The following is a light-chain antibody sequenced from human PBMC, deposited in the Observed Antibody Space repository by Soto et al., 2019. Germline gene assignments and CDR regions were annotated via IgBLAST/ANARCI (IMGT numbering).Light chain of an antibody. J-gene: IGKJ4*01. CDR1: QSVNTN. Sequence: EIVMTQSPATLSGSPRERATPSFRASQSVNTNLAWYQQTPGQAPRLLVYDASNRATGIPARFSGSGSGTDFTLTISSLEPEDSAVYYCQQRSNWPVFGGGTKVDIK. CDR3: QQRSNWPV. CDR2: DAS. V-gene: IGKV3-11*01.